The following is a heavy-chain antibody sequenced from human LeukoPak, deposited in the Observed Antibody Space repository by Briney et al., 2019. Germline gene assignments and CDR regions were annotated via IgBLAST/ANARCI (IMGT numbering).Heavy chain of an antibody. J-gene: IGHJ5*02. CDR3: ARDSAIVVVPAAQWFDP. CDR1: GYTFTGYY. D-gene: IGHD2-2*01. V-gene: IGHV1-18*04. Sequence: EASVKVSCKASGYTFTGYYMHWVRQAPGQGLEWMGWISAYNGNTNYAQKLQGRVTMTTDTSTSTAYMELRSLRSDDTAVYYCARDSAIVVVPAAQWFDPWGQGTLVTVSS. CDR2: ISAYNGNT.